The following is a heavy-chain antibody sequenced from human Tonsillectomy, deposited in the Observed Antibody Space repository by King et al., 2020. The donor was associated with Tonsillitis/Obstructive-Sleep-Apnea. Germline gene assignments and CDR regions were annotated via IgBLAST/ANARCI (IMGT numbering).Heavy chain of an antibody. J-gene: IGHJ2*01. V-gene: IGHV3-9*01. CDR2: ISWNSGSI. CDR1: GFTFDDYA. Sequence: VQLVESGGGLVQPGRSLRLSCAASGFTFDDYAMHWVRQAPGXGLEWVSGISWNSGSIGYADSVKGRFTISRDNAKNSLYLQMNSLRAEDTALYYCAKDVRDYWYFDLWGRXXXVTVSS. CDR3: AKDVRDYWYFDL.